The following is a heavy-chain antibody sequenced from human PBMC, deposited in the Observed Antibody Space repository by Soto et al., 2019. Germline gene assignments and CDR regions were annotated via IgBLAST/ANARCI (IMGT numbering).Heavy chain of an antibody. D-gene: IGHD2-2*03. J-gene: IGHJ4*02. Sequence: GGSLRLSCAASGFTFSTYAMSWVSQAPGTGLEWVSGVTNLGGTINYADSVKGRFTISRDNSKNTLYLQMSSLRAEDTAVYYCAKDGNNGYAFDHWGQGTLGTVSS. CDR1: GFTFSTYA. CDR3: AKDGNNGYAFDH. CDR2: VTNLGGTI. V-gene: IGHV3-23*01.